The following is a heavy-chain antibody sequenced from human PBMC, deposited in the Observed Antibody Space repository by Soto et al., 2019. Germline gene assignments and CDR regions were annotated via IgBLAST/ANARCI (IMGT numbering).Heavy chain of an antibody. CDR3: ARGPDIVVVPAAIRSGWFDP. J-gene: IGHJ5*02. CDR2: INHSGST. CDR1: GGSFSGYY. V-gene: IGHV4-34*01. Sequence: SETLSLTCAVYGGSFSGYYWSWIRQPPWKGLEWIEEINHSGSTNYNPSLKSRVTISVDTSKNQFSLKLSSVTAADTAVYYCARGPDIVVVPAAIRSGWFDPWGQGTLVTVSS. D-gene: IGHD2-2*02.